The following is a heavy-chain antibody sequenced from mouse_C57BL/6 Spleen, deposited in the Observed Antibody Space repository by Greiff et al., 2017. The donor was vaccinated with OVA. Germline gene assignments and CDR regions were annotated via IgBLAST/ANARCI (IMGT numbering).Heavy chain of an antibody. D-gene: IGHD4-1*01. CDR2: IWSGGST. CDR3: AKANWDILYAMDY. V-gene: IGHV2-5*01. Sequence: VQVVESGPGLVQPSQSLSITCTVSGFSLTSYGVHWVRQSPGKGLEWLGVIWSGGSTDSNAAFMSRLSITKDNSKSHVFCKMNSLHADDTAIYYCAKANWDILYAMDYWGQGTSVTVSS. J-gene: IGHJ4*01. CDR1: GFSLTSYG.